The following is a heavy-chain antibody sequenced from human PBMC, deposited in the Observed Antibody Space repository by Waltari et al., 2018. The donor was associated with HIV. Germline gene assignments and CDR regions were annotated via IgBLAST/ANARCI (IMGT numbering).Heavy chain of an antibody. Sequence: VQLVESGGGVVQPGRALRLSCGAPGSTFSSHAMHWVSQALGKGLEWVAVISYDGSNKYYADSGNGRFTISRDNSKNTLYLQMNSLRAEDTAVYYCARPGEDIVVITVAVYYYGMDVWGQGTTVTVSS. CDR3: ARPGEDIVVITVAVYYYGMDV. V-gene: IGHV3-30-3*01. CDR1: GSTFSSHA. J-gene: IGHJ6*02. D-gene: IGHD3-22*01. CDR2: ISYDGSNK.